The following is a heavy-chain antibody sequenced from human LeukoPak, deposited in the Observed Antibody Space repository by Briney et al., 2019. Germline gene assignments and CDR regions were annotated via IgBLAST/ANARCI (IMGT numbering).Heavy chain of an antibody. D-gene: IGHD2-8*02. Sequence: GGSLRLSCAASGFTFSNSWMTWVRQTPGMGLEWVANIKQDGTEEYYVDSVKGRFSISRDNAKNSLFLQMNSLRAEDTAVYYCARGFLWSWGQGTLVTVSS. CDR2: IKQDGTEE. J-gene: IGHJ4*02. V-gene: IGHV3-7*01. CDR1: GFTFSNSW. CDR3: ARGFLWS.